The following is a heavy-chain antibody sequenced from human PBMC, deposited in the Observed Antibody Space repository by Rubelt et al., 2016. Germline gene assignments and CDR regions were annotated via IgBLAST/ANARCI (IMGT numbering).Heavy chain of an antibody. V-gene: IGHV4-59*12. CDR1: GGSISSYY. Sequence: QVQLQESGPGLVKPSETLSLTCTVSGGSISSYYWSWIRQPPGQGLEWIGYIYYRGGTYYNPSLKGRVTISVDTSKNQFSLKLGSVTAADTAVYYCARGGGAVAGTLDYWGQGTLVTVSS. CDR2: IYYRGGT. J-gene: IGHJ4*02. D-gene: IGHD6-19*01. CDR3: ARGGGAVAGTLDY.